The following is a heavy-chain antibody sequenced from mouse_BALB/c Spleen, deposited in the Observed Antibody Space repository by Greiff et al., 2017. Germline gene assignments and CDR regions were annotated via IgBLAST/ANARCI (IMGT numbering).Heavy chain of an antibody. D-gene: IGHD2-2*01. V-gene: IGHV7-3*02. CDR2: IRNKANGYTT. CDR3: ARSYGYDEDY. J-gene: IGHJ2*01. Sequence: EVQLQESGGGLVQPGGSLRLSCATSGFTFTDYYMSWVRQPPGKALEWLGFIRNKANGYTTEYSASVKGRFTISRDNSQSILYLQMNTLRAEDSATYYCARSYGYDEDYWGQGTTLTVSS. CDR1: GFTFTDYY.